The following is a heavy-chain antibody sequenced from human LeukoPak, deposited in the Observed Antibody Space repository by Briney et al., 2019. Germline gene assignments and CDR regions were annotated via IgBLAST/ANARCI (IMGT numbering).Heavy chain of an antibody. V-gene: IGHV3-74*01. Sequence: GGSLRLSCAASGFTVGHHYMHWVRQSPGQGLVWVSRINAYGSSTNYADSVKGRFTISRDNAKNTVYLQMNSLSAEDTAMYYCTFSSYGDHVGVDAFDMWGQGTMVTVSS. CDR2: INAYGSST. CDR3: TFSSYGDHVGVDAFDM. CDR1: GFTVGHHY. D-gene: IGHD4-17*01. J-gene: IGHJ3*02.